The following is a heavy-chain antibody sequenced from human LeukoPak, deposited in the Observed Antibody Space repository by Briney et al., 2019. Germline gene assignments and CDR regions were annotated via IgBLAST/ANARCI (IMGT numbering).Heavy chain of an antibody. CDR1: GGSISSYY. Sequence: SETLSLTCTVSGGSISSYYWSWIRQPAGKGLEWIGRIYTSGSTNYNPSLKSRVTMSVDTSKNQFSLKLSSVTAADTAVYYCARDRPNVDSSGYYSRHDAFDIWGQGTVVTVSS. D-gene: IGHD3-22*01. J-gene: IGHJ3*02. CDR2: IYTSGST. CDR3: ARDRPNVDSSGYYSRHDAFDI. V-gene: IGHV4-4*07.